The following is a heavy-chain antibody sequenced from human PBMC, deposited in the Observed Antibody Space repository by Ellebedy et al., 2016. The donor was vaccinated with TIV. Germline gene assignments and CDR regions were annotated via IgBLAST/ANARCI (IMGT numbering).Heavy chain of an antibody. Sequence: GESLKISXAASGFTFSDYYMSWVRQAPGKGLEWVSVIYSGGSTYYADSVKGRFTISRDNAKNSLYLQMNSLRDEDTAVYYCARDGGSYHRLRNDAFDIWGQGTMVTVSS. D-gene: IGHD1-26*01. J-gene: IGHJ3*02. CDR2: IYSGGST. V-gene: IGHV3-66*01. CDR3: ARDGGSYHRLRNDAFDI. CDR1: GFTFSDYY.